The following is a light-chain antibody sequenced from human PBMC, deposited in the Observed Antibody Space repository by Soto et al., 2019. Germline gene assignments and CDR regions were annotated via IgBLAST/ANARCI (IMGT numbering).Light chain of an antibody. CDR3: QVWESSTDHWV. V-gene: IGLV3-21*02. CDR2: DDS. Sequence: SYELTQPPSVSVAPGQTARVSCGGVNIGVKSVHWYQHQPGQAPVVVVYDDSERPSGIPERFSGSNSGNTATLTISRVEAGDEADYYCQVWESSTDHWVFGGGTKLTVL. CDR1: NIGVKS. J-gene: IGLJ3*02.